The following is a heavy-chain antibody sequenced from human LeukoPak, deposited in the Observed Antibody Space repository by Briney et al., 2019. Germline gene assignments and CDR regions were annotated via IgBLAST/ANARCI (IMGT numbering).Heavy chain of an antibody. D-gene: IGHD6-13*01. J-gene: IGHJ3*02. CDR3: ARCLGFLIGSSWYPNAFDI. Sequence: SETLSLTCTVSGVSISSYYWSWIRQPPGKGLEWIGYIYYSGTTDYNPSLKSRVTISVDRSKNQMSLKLSSVTAADTAVYYCARCLGFLIGSSWYPNAFDIWGQGTMVTVSS. CDR1: GVSISSYY. V-gene: IGHV4-59*08. CDR2: IYYSGTT.